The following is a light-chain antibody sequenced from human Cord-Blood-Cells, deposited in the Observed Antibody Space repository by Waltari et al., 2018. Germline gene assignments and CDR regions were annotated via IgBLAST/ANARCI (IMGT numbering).Light chain of an antibody. V-gene: IGKV3-20*01. J-gene: IGKJ1*01. Sequence: EIVLTQSPGTLSLSPGERATLSCRASQSVSSSYLAWYQQKPGQAPRLPIYGASSRATGIPDRFCGSGSGTDFTLSISRLEPEDFAVYYCQQYGSSPWTFGQGTKVEIK. CDR3: QQYGSSPWT. CDR1: QSVSSSY. CDR2: GAS.